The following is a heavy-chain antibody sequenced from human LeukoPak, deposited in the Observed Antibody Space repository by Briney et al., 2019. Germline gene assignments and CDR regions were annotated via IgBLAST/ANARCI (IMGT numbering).Heavy chain of an antibody. D-gene: IGHD3-3*01. CDR2: INAGNGNT. V-gene: IGHV1/OR15-3*01. Sequence: GASVKVSCKASGYTFTDYFMNWMRQAPGQRLEWMGWINAGNGNTKYSQKLQGRVTITRDTSSSTAYMQLSSLRSEDTAVYYCARTVTIFDAFDIWGQGTMVTVSS. J-gene: IGHJ3*02. CDR3: ARTVTIFDAFDI. CDR1: GYTFTDYF.